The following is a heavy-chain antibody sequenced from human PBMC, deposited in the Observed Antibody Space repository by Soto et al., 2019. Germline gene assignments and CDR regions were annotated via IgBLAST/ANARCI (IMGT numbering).Heavy chain of an antibody. D-gene: IGHD7-27*01. V-gene: IGHV4-34*01. CDR3: ARSSWVRKYYYYMDV. CDR1: GGSFSGYY. J-gene: IGHJ6*03. Sequence: SETLSLTCAVYGGSFSGYYWSWIRQPPGKGLEWIEEINHSGSTNYNPSLKSRVTISVDTYKNQFSLKLSSVTAADTAVYYCARSSWVRKYYYYMDVWGKGTTVTVSS. CDR2: INHSGST.